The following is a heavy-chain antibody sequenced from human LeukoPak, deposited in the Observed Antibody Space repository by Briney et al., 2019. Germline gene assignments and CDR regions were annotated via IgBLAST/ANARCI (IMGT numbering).Heavy chain of an antibody. CDR2: ISYDGSNK. J-gene: IGHJ4*02. Sequence: GGSLRLSCAASGFTFSSYGMHWVRQAPGKGLEWGAVISYDGSNKYYADSVKGRFTISRDNSKNTLYLQMNSLRAEDTAVYYCAKPRNDYGDYYDYWGQGTLVTVSS. CDR3: AKPRNDYGDYYDY. D-gene: IGHD4-17*01. CDR1: GFTFSSYG. V-gene: IGHV3-30*18.